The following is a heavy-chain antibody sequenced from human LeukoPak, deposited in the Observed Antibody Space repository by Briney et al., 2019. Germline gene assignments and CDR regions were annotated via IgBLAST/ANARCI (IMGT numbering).Heavy chain of an antibody. D-gene: IGHD2-2*01. CDR2: IYYSGST. CDR1: GGSISSYY. CDR3: ARDFVVVPAAPNYYYYGMDV. Sequence: SQTLSLTCTVSGGSISSYYWGWIRQPPGKGLEWIGYIYYSGSTNYNPSLKSRVTISVDTSKNQFSLKLSSVTAADTAVYYCARDFVVVPAAPNYYYYGMDVWGQGTTVTVSS. V-gene: IGHV4-59*01. J-gene: IGHJ6*02.